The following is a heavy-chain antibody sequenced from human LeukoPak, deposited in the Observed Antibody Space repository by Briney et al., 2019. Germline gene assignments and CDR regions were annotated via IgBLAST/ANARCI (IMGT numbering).Heavy chain of an antibody. D-gene: IGHD6-19*01. J-gene: IGHJ2*01. CDR2: IKQDGSEK. CDR1: GFTFSSYC. V-gene: IGHV3-7*01. Sequence: PGGSLRLSCAASGFTFSSYCMSWVRQAPGKGLEWVANIKQDGSEKYYVDSVKGRFTISRDNAKNSLYLQMNSLRAEDTAVYYCARLFLHAVTGTGRIDWYFDLWGRGTLVTVSS. CDR3: ARLFLHAVTGTGRIDWYFDL.